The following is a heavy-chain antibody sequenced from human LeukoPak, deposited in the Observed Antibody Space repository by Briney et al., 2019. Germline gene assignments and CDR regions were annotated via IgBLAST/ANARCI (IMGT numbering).Heavy chain of an antibody. Sequence: GGSLRLSCAASGFTFSNAWMSWVRQAPGKGLEWVGRIKSKTDGGTTDYAAPVKGRFTISRDNSKNTLYLQMISLRVEDTAMYYCAKELHEVYYYGPDVWGQGATVTVSS. CDR2: IKSKTDGGTT. CDR3: AKELHEVYYYGPDV. D-gene: IGHD3-10*01. CDR1: GFTFSNAW. V-gene: IGHV3-15*01. J-gene: IGHJ6*02.